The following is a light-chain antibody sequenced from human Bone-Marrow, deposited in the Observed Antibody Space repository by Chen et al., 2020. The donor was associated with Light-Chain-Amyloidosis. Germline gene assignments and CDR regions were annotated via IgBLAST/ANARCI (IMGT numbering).Light chain of an antibody. J-gene: IGKJ4*01. CDR2: GSS. CDR1: QTISSNY. Sequence: EIVLTQSPGTLSLSPGEGANLSCSASQTISSNYLTWYQQKFGQAPRLLIYGSSSRATGIPDGFTGSGSGTDFTLTINRLEPEDFAMYYCQQYGTSPLTFGGGTKVEIK. V-gene: IGKV3-20*01. CDR3: QQYGTSPLT.